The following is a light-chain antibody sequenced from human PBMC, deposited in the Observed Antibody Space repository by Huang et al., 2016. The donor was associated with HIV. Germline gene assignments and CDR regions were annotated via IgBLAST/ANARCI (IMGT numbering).Light chain of an antibody. J-gene: IGKJ1*01. CDR2: GAA. CDR1: QRVSSSY. CDR3: QQYGDSPPT. Sequence: EIVLTQSPGTLSLSPGESATLSCRAGQRVSSSYLAWYQPTPGQAPSLLLYGAASRAPGIPDRFSGSGSGTDFTLTISRLEPEDFAVYYCQQYGDSPPTFGQGTKVEI. V-gene: IGKV3-20*01.